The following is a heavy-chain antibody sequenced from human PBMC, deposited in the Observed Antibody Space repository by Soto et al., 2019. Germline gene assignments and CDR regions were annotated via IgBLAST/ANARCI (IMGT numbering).Heavy chain of an antibody. J-gene: IGHJ6*02. V-gene: IGHV4-31*03. Sequence: LSLTCTVSGGSISSGVYYWSWIRQHPGKGLEWIGYIYYSGSTYYNPSLKSRVTISVDTSKNQFSLKLSSVTAADTAVYYCARGCSSTSCLYGMDVWGQGTTVTVSS. CDR2: IYYSGST. CDR1: GGSISSGVYY. D-gene: IGHD2-2*01. CDR3: ARGCSSTSCLYGMDV.